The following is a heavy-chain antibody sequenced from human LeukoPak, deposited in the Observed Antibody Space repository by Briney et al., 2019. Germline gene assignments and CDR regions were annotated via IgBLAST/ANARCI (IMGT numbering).Heavy chain of an antibody. J-gene: IGHJ3*02. CDR3: ASLTTANALGI. CDR1: GGSISSSSYY. CDR2: IYDSGST. V-gene: IGHV4-61*05. D-gene: IGHD3-22*01. Sequence: SETLSLTCPLSGGSISSSSYYWGWTRQPPGKGLEGIGYIYDSGSTNYNPSLKRRVTISVPPSKNPFSLKVCSVTAADAAVYYCASLTTANALGIWGQEKMVTVSS.